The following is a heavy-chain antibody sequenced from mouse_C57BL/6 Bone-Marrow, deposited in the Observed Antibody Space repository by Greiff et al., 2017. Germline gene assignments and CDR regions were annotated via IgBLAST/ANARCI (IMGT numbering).Heavy chain of an antibody. CDR2: ISSGGSYT. Sequence: EVNVVESGGDLVKPGGSLKLSCAASGFTFSSYGMSWVRQTPDTRLEWVATISSGGSYTYYPDSVKGRFTISRDNAKNTLYLQMSSLKSEDTAMYYCARHDPWFAYWGQGTLVTVSA. V-gene: IGHV5-6*01. CDR1: GFTFSSYG. J-gene: IGHJ3*01. CDR3: ARHDPWFAY.